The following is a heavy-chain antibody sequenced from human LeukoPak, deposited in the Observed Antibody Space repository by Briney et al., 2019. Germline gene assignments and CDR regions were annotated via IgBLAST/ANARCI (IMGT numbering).Heavy chain of an antibody. D-gene: IGHD1-14*01. CDR2: IFPGDFDT. Sequence: GESLKISCKGSGYSFTSFWIGWVRQMPGKGLEWMGIIFPGDFDTMYSPSFQGQVTMSADRSISVVYLQWSSLKASDTAMYFCARRPSPGALDIWGQGTMVTVSS. V-gene: IGHV5-51*01. J-gene: IGHJ3*02. CDR1: GYSFTSFW. CDR3: ARRPSPGALDI.